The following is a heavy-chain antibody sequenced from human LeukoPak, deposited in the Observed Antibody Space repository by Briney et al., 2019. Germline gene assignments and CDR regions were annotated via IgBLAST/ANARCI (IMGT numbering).Heavy chain of an antibody. J-gene: IGHJ4*02. CDR1: GGSISSYY. Sequence: PSETLSLTCTVSGGSISSYYWSWIRQPPGKGLEWIGYIYYSGSTNYNPSLKSRVSISVDTSKNQFSLKLSSVTAADTAVYYCARRGRYYGSGSTAELDYWGQGTLVTVSS. D-gene: IGHD3-10*01. V-gene: IGHV4-59*08. CDR2: IYYSGST. CDR3: ARRGRYYGSGSTAELDY.